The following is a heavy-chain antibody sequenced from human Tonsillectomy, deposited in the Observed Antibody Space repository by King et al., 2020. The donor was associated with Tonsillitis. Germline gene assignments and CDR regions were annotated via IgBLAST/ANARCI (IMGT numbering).Heavy chain of an antibody. D-gene: IGHD3-9*01. Sequence: VQLVESGGGLVQPGGSLRLSCAASGFTVSSNYMSWVRQAPGKGLEWVSVIYSGGSTYYADSVKGRFTISRDNSKNTLYLQTNSLRAEDTAVYYCARVDYDILTGYPREIDYWGQGTLVTVSS. CDR3: ARVDYDILTGYPREIDY. CDR2: IYSGGST. J-gene: IGHJ4*02. V-gene: IGHV3-66*01. CDR1: GFTVSSNY.